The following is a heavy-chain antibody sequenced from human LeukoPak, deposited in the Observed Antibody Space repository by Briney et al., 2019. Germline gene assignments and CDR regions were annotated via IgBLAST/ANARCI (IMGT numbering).Heavy chain of an antibody. V-gene: IGHV4-34*01. CDR3: AEEGPAAINSGGYYYYMDV. D-gene: IGHD2-2*01. CDR1: GGSFSGYY. Sequence: SETLSLTCAVYGGSFSGYYWSWIRQPPGKGLEWIGEINHSGSTNYNPSLKSRVTISVDTSKNQFSLKLSSVTAADTAVYYCAEEGPAAINSGGYYYYMDVWGKGTTVTVSS. J-gene: IGHJ6*03. CDR2: INHSGST.